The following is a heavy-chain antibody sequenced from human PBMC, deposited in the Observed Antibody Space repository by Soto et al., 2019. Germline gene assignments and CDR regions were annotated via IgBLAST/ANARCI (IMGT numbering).Heavy chain of an antibody. D-gene: IGHD1-26*01. Sequence: ASVKVSCKASGYTFTGHYIHWVRQAPEQGPEWMGEIGPESGATRYAQRFQGRVTMTRDMSITTVYMGLNNLSPDDTAVYYCGRGRSGQIVVFYWGQGTPVTVSS. CDR1: GYTFTGHY. J-gene: IGHJ4*02. V-gene: IGHV1-2*02. CDR2: IGPESGAT. CDR3: GRGRSGQIVVFY.